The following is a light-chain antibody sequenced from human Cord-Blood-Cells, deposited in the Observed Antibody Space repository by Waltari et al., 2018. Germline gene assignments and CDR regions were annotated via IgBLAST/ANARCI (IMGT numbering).Light chain of an antibody. CDR2: EDS. V-gene: IGLV3-10*01. CDR3: YSTDSSGNHWV. CDR1: ALPKKS. J-gene: IGLJ3*02. Sequence: SYELTQPPSVSVSPGQTARITCSGDALPKKSASWYQQKSGQAPVLVIYEDSKRPPGIPERFSGSSSGTMATLTISGAQVEDEADYYCYSTDSSGNHWVFGGGTKLTVL.